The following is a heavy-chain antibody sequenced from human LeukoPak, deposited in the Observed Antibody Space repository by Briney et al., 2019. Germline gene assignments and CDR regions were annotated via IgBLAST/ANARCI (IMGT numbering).Heavy chain of an antibody. CDR2: IYYSWST. D-gene: IGHD3-22*01. CDR1: GGSIRSGIHY. J-gene: IGHJ4*02. Sequence: SETLSLTCTVSGGSIRSGIHYWAWIRQPPGKGLEWIGSIYYSWSTYYNPSLENRVTIYIDTSKNHFSLKLSSLSAADTSVYYCAKRDDSGGNLVDLWGQGTLVTVS. CDR3: AKRDDSGGNLVDL. V-gene: IGHV4-39*02.